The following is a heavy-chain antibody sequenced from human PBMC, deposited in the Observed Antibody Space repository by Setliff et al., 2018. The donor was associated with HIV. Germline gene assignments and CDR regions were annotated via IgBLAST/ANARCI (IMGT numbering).Heavy chain of an antibody. D-gene: IGHD3-10*01. CDR1: GYSFTNYA. J-gene: IGHJ6*01. V-gene: IGHV7-4-1*02. Sequence: ASVKVSCKASGYSFTNYAMNWVRQAPGQGLEWMGWINTNTGNPTYAQGFTGRFVFSLDTSVSTAYLEIRSLKAEDTAVYYCARDGATMVRGVRNYYYYGMDVWG. CDR2: INTNTGNP. CDR3: ARDGATMVRGVRNYYYYGMDV.